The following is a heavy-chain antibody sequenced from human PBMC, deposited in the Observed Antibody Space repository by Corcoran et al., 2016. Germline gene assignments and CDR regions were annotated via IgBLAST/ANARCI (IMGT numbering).Heavy chain of an antibody. V-gene: IGHV3-7*01. CDR2: INVDGSEK. CDR1: GFTFSNYW. CDR3: VGPYSSSEF. J-gene: IGHJ4*02. Sequence: EVQLVESGGGLVQTGGSLRLSCVVSGFTFSNYWMSWVRQAPGKGLEWVANINVDGSEKYYVDSVKGRFAISRDNAKNSLYLQMNSLRVEDTAVYYRVGPYSSSEFWGQGTLVTVSS. D-gene: IGHD6-6*01.